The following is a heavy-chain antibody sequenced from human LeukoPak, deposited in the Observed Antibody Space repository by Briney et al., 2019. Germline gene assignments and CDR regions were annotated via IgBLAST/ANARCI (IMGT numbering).Heavy chain of an antibody. CDR1: GFTFSSYW. Sequence: GGPLRLSCAASGFTFSSYWMSWVRQAPGKGLEWVANIKQDGSEKYYVDSVKGRFTISRDNAKNSLYLQMNSLRAEDTAVYYCARDALGYCSSTSSLCYYGMDVWGKGTTVTVSS. V-gene: IGHV3-7*03. CDR3: ARDALGYCSSTSSLCYYGMDV. CDR2: IKQDGSEK. J-gene: IGHJ6*04. D-gene: IGHD2-2*01.